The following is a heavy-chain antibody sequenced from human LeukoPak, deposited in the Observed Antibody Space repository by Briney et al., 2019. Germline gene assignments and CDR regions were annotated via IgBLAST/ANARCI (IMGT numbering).Heavy chain of an antibody. Sequence: GGSLRLSCAASGFTFSDYGIHWVRQAPGKGLEWVSYISSGSSTIFYADSVKGRFTISRDNAKNSLCLQMNSLRDEDTAVYYCAKTGGSSSWYTDSWGQGTLVTVSS. J-gene: IGHJ4*02. CDR3: AKTGGSSSWYTDS. CDR2: ISSGSSTI. CDR1: GFTFSDYG. V-gene: IGHV3-48*02. D-gene: IGHD6-13*01.